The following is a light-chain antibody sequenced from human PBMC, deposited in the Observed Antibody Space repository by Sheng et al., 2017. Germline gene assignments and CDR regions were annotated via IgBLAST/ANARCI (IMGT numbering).Light chain of an antibody. Sequence: QSVLTQPPSTSGTPGQTVTISCSGSSSNIGKKYVYWYQQLPGMAPKLLIYRNNQRPSGVPDRFSASKSGTSATLAISGLRFEDEAEYYCSTWDESLNGVVFGGGTKLTVL. V-gene: IGLV1-47*01. CDR2: RNN. J-gene: IGLJ2*01. CDR1: SSNIGKKY. CDR3: STWDESLNGVV.